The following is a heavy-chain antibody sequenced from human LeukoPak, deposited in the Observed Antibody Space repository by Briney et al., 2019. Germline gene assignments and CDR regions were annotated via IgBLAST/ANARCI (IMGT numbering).Heavy chain of an antibody. CDR2: ISSSGSTI. CDR3: ARGGYSSSWYEVGITAFDI. V-gene: IGHV3-11*04. Sequence: PGGSLRLSCAASGFTFSDYYMSWIRQAPGKGLEWVSYISSSGSTIYYAASVKGRFTISRDNAKNSLHLQMNSLRAEDTAVYYCARGGYSSSWYEVGITAFDIWGQGTMVTVSS. D-gene: IGHD6-13*01. J-gene: IGHJ3*02. CDR1: GFTFSDYY.